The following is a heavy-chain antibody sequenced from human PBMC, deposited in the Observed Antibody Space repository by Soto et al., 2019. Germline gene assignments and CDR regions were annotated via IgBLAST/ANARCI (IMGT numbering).Heavy chain of an antibody. CDR3: AREEGVRPGGGGTEPLDI. J-gene: IGHJ3*02. CDR2: INPNGGST. V-gene: IGHV1-46*03. Sequence: QVQLVQSGAEVKKPGASVKISCEASGYSFTSQYVHWVRQAPGQGLEWMGIINPNGGSTTYAQKSQGSGPRTRDTAKNTADMGLRGLGSGDTAVYYCAREEGVRPGGGGTEPLDIWGQGTMVTVAS. CDR1: GYSFTSQY. D-gene: IGHD3-16*01.